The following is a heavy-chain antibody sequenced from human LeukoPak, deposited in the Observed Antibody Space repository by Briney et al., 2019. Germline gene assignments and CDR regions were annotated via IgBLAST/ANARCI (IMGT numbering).Heavy chain of an antibody. CDR1: GVSISSYY. CDR2: IYYTGST. Sequence: MSSETLSLTCTVSGVSISSYYWSWVRQPPGKGLEWIGYIYYTGSTNYNPSLKSRVTISVDTSKNQFSLKLSSVTAADTAVYYCARDGHYGSGSYHWFDPWGQGTLVTVSS. J-gene: IGHJ5*02. V-gene: IGHV4-59*01. D-gene: IGHD3-10*01. CDR3: ARDGHYGSGSYHWFDP.